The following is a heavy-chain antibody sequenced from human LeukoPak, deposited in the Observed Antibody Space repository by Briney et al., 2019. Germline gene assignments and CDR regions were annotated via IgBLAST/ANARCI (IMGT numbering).Heavy chain of an antibody. J-gene: IGHJ5*02. D-gene: IGHD6-13*01. CDR3: ARDQNRYSNTWENYFDP. Sequence: SEPLSLTCTVSRGSMTNYYWSWIRQPPGKGLEWIGYIHYSGTTNYNPSLKSRVTISVDTSRDQFSLKLSSVTAADTAVYYCARDQNRYSNTWENYFDPWGQGTLVTVSS. V-gene: IGHV4-59*13. CDR2: IHYSGTT. CDR1: RGSMTNYY.